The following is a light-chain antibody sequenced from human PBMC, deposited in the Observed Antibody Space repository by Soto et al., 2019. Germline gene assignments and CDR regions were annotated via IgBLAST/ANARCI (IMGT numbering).Light chain of an antibody. CDR1: SSDVGVYNL. J-gene: IGLJ1*01. V-gene: IGLV2-14*01. Sequence: QSALTQPASVSGSPGQSITFSCTGTSSDVGVYNLVSWYQQYPGKAPRLLIYDVSNRPSGVSNRFSGSKSGNTASLTISGLQAEDDADYYCSSYTSSNSFVFGTGTKLTVL. CDR3: SSYTSSNSFV. CDR2: DVS.